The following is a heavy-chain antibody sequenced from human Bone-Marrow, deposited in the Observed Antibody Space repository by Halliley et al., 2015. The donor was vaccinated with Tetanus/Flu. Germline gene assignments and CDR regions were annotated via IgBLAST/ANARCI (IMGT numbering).Heavy chain of an antibody. J-gene: IGHJ4*02. Sequence: LSLTCTVSGGSISSGDYYWSWIRQHPGKGLEWIGNIFYSGSTYYNPSLKSRLTISVDTTKNQFSLKLSSVTAADTAVYYCARAIVVLTANYFDYWGQGTLVTVSS. CDR2: IFYSGST. CDR3: ARAIVVLTANYFDY. V-gene: IGHV4-31*03. D-gene: IGHD2-21*02. CDR1: GGSISSGDYY.